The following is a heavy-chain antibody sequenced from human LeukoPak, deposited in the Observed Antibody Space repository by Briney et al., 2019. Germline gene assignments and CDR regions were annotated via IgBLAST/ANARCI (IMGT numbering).Heavy chain of an antibody. Sequence: GGSLRLSCAASGFTFSSYGMHWVRQAPGKGLEWVAVMSYDGSNKYYADSVKGRFTISRDNSKNTLYLQMNSLRAEDTAVYYCAKDDDFWSGHDAFDIWGQGTMVTVSS. V-gene: IGHV3-30*18. CDR1: GFTFSSYG. CDR3: AKDDDFWSGHDAFDI. CDR2: MSYDGSNK. D-gene: IGHD3-3*01. J-gene: IGHJ3*02.